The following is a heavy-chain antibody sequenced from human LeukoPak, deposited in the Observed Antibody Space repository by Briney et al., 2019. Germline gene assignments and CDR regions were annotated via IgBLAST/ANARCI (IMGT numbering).Heavy chain of an antibody. Sequence: ASVKVSCKASGYTFTSYGISWVRQAPGQGLEWMGWISAYNGNTNYAQKLQGRVTMTTGTSTSTAYMELRSLRSDDTAVYYCARCSVPAYYDFWSGYPHFDYWGQGTLVTVSS. CDR1: GYTFTSYG. CDR3: ARCSVPAYYDFWSGYPHFDY. V-gene: IGHV1-18*01. CDR2: ISAYNGNT. J-gene: IGHJ4*02. D-gene: IGHD3-3*01.